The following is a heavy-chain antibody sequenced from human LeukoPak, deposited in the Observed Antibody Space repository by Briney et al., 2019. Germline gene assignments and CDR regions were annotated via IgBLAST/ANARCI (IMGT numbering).Heavy chain of an antibody. J-gene: IGHJ4*02. D-gene: IGHD6-13*01. CDR2: IYTSGST. CDR3: ARVPQQVAFDY. V-gene: IGHV4-4*07. CDR1: GGSISSYY. Sequence: SETLSPTCTVSGGSISSYYWSWIRQPAGKGLEWIGRIYTSGSTNYNPSLKSRVTISVDKSKNQFSLKLSSVTAADTAVYYCARVPQQVAFDYWGQGTLVTVSS.